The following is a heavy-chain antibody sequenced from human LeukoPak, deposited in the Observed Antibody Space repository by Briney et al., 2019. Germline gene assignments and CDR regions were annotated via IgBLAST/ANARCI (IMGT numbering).Heavy chain of an antibody. CDR1: GGSISSSSYY. J-gene: IGHJ5*02. CDR3: ARWYYYDSSGYPSNWFDP. CDR2: IYYSGST. Sequence: SETLSLTCTVSGGSISSSSYYWGWIRQPPGKGLEWIGSIYYSGSTYYNPSLKSRVTISVDTSKNQFSLKLSSVTAADTAVYYCARWYYYDSSGYPSNWFDPWGQGTLVTVSS. V-gene: IGHV4-39*07. D-gene: IGHD3-22*01.